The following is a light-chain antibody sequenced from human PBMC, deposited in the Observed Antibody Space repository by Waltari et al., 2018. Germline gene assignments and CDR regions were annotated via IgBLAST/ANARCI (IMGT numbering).Light chain of an antibody. CDR2: AAS. Sequence: DIQMTQSPSSLSASVGDRVTITCRASQTISRYLNWYQQKLGKAPNLLIYAASSLQSGVPSRFSGSGSGRDFTLIITSLQPEDFATYYCQQCNSYLLTFGGGTKVEIK. CDR3: QQCNSYLLT. V-gene: IGKV1-39*01. CDR1: QTISRY. J-gene: IGKJ4*01.